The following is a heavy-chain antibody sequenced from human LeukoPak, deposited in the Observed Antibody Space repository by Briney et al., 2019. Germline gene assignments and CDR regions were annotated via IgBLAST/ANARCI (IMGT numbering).Heavy chain of an antibody. CDR2: ISHDGSDK. D-gene: IGHD1-26*01. CDR3: AKDWQWKLLTGSLNI. J-gene: IGHJ3*02. CDR1: GFIFSAYG. Sequence: AGGSLRLSCTPSGFIFSAYGMHWVRQAPGKGLEWVTAISHDGSDKYYADIVKGRFTISRDNSRSILYLQMNSLREEDTAVYYCAKDWQWKLLTGSLNIWGQGAMVTVS. V-gene: IGHV3-30*18.